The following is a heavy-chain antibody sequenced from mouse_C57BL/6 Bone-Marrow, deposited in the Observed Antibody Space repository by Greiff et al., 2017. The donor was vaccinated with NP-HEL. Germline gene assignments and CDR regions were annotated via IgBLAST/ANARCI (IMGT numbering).Heavy chain of an antibody. CDR3: ARQWRKSPAY. Sequence: VQLQQPGAELVMPGASVKLSCKASGYTFTSYWMHWVKQRPGQGLEWIGEIDPSDSYTNYNQKFKGKSTLTVDKSSSTAYMQLSSLTSEDSAVYYWARQWRKSPAYWGQGTLVTVSA. V-gene: IGHV1-69*01. CDR2: IDPSDSYT. J-gene: IGHJ3*01. CDR1: GYTFTSYW.